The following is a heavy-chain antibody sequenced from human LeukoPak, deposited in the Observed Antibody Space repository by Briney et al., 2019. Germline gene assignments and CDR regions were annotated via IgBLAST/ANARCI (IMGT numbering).Heavy chain of an antibody. Sequence: GGSLRLSCVVSGFTISEAWMSWVRQAPGKGLEWVAVISYDGSNKYYADSVKGRFTISRDNSKNTLYLQMNSLRAEDTAVYYCARVPNSGHSGYDDGTYFDYWGQGTLVTVSS. CDR2: ISYDGSNK. CDR3: ARVPNSGHSGYDDGTYFDY. CDR1: GFTISEAW. D-gene: IGHD5-12*01. V-gene: IGHV3-30-3*01. J-gene: IGHJ4*02.